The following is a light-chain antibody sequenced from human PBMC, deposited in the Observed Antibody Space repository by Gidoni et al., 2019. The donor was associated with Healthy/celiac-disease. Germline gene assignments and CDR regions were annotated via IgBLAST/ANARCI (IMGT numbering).Light chain of an antibody. J-gene: IGLJ2*01. CDR2: SNN. CDR1: SSNIGSNT. V-gene: IGLV1-44*01. Sequence: QSVLTQPPSASGTPGQRVTISCSGSSSNIGSNTVNWYQQLPGPAPKLLIYSNNQRPSGVPDRFSGSKSGTSASLAISGLQSEDEADYYCAAWDDSLNGPHVVFGGGTKLTVL. CDR3: AAWDDSLNGPHVV.